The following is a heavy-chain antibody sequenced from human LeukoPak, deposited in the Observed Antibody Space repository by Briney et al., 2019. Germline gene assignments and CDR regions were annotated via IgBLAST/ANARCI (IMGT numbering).Heavy chain of an antibody. D-gene: IGHD7-27*01. CDR2: MSPNSGDT. Sequence: VASVKVSCTASGYTFTIYDFNWVRQATGQRPEWMGWMSPNSGDTGYAQKFQDRVTMTRNTSISTAYMELSSLRSDDTAVYYCARGPPNWGYDYWGPGTLVTVSS. CDR1: GYTFTIYD. CDR3: ARGPPNWGYDY. V-gene: IGHV1-8*01. J-gene: IGHJ4*02.